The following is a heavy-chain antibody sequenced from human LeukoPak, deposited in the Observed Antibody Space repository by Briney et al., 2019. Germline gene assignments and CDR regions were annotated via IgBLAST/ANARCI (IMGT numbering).Heavy chain of an antibody. CDR3: ARGSYDSSGCFDY. J-gene: IGHJ4*02. V-gene: IGHV4-59*08. D-gene: IGHD3-22*01. CDR2: IYYSGST. Sequence: SETLSLTCTVSGGSISSYYWSWIRQPPGKGLEWIGYIYYSGSTNYNPSLKSRVTISVDTSKNQFSLKLSSVTAADTAVYYCARGSYDSSGCFDYWGQGTLVTVSS. CDR1: GGSISSYY.